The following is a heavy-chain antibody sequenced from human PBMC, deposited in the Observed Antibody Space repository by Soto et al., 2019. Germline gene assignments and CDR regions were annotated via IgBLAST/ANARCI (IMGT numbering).Heavy chain of an antibody. D-gene: IGHD1-26*01. CDR2: SRNRVNSHTT. CDR3: TRGLLGGAPSYTFHGMDV. Sequence: EVQLVESAGGLVQPGGSLRLSCAASGFTFSDHYMDWVRQAPGKGLEWVARSRNRVNSHTTEYAASVKGRFTISRDESKSSLYLQMNSLKIEDTAVYYCTRGLLGGAPSYTFHGMDVWGQGTTVTVSS. CDR1: GFTFSDHY. J-gene: IGHJ6*01. V-gene: IGHV3-72*01.